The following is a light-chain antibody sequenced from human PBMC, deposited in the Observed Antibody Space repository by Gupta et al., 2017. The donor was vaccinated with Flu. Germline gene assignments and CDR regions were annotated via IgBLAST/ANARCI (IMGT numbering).Light chain of an antibody. CDR1: QSISSY. CDR3: QQMNSTPRT. J-gene: IGKJ2*01. Sequence: DIQMTQSPSSLSASVGDRVTITCRASQSISSYLNWYQQKPGKAPKLLIYAASRLQSGVPSRFSGSGSGTDFTLTISRLQREDFATYYCQQMNSTPRTFGQGTKLDIK. CDR2: AAS. V-gene: IGKV1-39*01.